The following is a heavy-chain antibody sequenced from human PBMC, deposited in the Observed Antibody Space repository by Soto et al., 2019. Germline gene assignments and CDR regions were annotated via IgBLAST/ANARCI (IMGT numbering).Heavy chain of an antibody. CDR1: GYTFTNYG. D-gene: IGHD3-22*01. CDR3: ARDREYYYDSSGNYYYHYGMDV. CDR2: ISGYNGNT. V-gene: IGHV1-18*04. Sequence: QVQLVESGAEVKKPGASVKVSCKASGYTFTNYGISWVRQAPGQGLEWMGWISGYNGNTKYAQKFQGRVTMTTDTPTNRAYMDRRSLRSDDTAVYYCARDREYYYDSSGNYYYHYGMDVWGQGTTVTVS. J-gene: IGHJ6*02.